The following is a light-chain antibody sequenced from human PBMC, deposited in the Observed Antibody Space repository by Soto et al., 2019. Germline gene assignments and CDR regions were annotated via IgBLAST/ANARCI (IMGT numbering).Light chain of an antibody. CDR2: SAS. J-gene: IGKJ2*01. V-gene: IGKV4-1*01. CDR3: QQYYSVTYT. CDR1: QSVFYSSNNKNY. Sequence: DFVMTQSPDSLAVSLGERATVNCKSSQSVFYSSNNKNYLAWYQQKPGQPPKLLIYSASTRESGVPDRFSGGGSGTDFTLTISSLQAEDVAVYYCQQYYSVTYTSGQGTQLEIK.